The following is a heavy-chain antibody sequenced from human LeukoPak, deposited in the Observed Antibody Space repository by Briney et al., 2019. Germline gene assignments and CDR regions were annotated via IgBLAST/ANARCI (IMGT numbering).Heavy chain of an antibody. CDR2: INPNSGGT. V-gene: IGHV1-2*02. J-gene: IGHJ6*03. CDR1: GYTFTGYY. CDR3: ARVSWISYYYYMDV. Sequence: ASVKVSCKASGYTFTGYYMHWVRQAPGQGLEWMGWINPNSGGTNYAQKFQGRVNMTRDTSISTAYMELSRLRSDDTAVYYCARVSWISYYYYMDVWGKGTTVTVSS. D-gene: IGHD5-12*01.